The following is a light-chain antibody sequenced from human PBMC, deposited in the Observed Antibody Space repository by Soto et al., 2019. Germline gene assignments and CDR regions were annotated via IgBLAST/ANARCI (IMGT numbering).Light chain of an antibody. J-gene: IGKJ1*01. CDR1: QSVSSN. CDR3: QQYNKWPPAT. V-gene: IGKV3D-15*01. Sequence: EMVMTQSPATLSVSPGERATLSCRASQSVSSNLAWYQQRPGQAPRLLIYGASTRATGITARFSGGGSGTEFTLPSSSLQSEDLGVYYCQQYNKWPPATFGQGTKVEIK. CDR2: GAS.